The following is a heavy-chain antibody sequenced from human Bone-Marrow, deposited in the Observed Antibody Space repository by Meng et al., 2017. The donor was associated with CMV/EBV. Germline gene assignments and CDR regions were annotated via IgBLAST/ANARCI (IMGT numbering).Heavy chain of an antibody. J-gene: IGHJ3*02. Sequence: GGTFSSYAISWVRQAPGQGLEWMGGIIPIFGTANYAQRFQGRVTITADESTSTAYMELSSLRSEDTAVYYCARQIIREPQRGVAFDIWGQGTMVTVSS. CDR2: IIPIFGTA. CDR3: ARQIIREPQRGVAFDI. D-gene: IGHD1-26*01. V-gene: IGHV1-69*01. CDR1: GGTFSSYA.